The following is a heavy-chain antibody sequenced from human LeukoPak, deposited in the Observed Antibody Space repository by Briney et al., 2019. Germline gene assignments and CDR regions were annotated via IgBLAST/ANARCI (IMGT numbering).Heavy chain of an antibody. CDR2: INPNSGGT. V-gene: IGHV1-2*04. D-gene: IGHD2-2*01. CDR1: GYTFTGYY. J-gene: IGHJ4*02. CDR3: ARANNCSSTSCYYLY. Sequence: ASVKVSCKASGYTFTGYYMHWVRQAPGQGLEWMGWINPNSGGTNYAQKFQGWVTMTRDTSISTAYMELSRLRSDDTAVYYCARANNCSSTSCYYLYWGQGTLVTVSS.